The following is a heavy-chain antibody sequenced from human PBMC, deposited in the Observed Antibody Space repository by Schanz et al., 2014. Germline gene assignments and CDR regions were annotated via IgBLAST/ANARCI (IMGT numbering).Heavy chain of an antibody. J-gene: IGHJ3*01. V-gene: IGHV3-48*01. Sequence: EVQLLESGGGLVQPRGSLRLSCAASEFSFSSFGMNWVRQAPGKGLEWVSYISSSSSTIYYADSVKGRFTISRDNAKNTLYLQMNSLRAEDTGVYYCARGRGVVAKIFDVWGQGTMVTVSS. D-gene: IGHD3-22*01. CDR3: ARGRGVVAKIFDV. CDR2: ISSSSSTI. CDR1: EFSFSSFG.